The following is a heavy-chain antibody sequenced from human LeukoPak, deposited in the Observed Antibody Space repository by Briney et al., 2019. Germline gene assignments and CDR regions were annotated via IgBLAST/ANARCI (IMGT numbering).Heavy chain of an antibody. CDR2: FIPIFGTT. D-gene: IGHD6-13*01. CDR3: ARVVRLTGYRRSWYSRYYYYMDV. CDR1: GGTFSSYA. Sequence: SVNVSCKASGGTFSSYAISCVRQAPGQGLEGMGGFIPIFGTTNYAQKLQDRVTITADKSPSTDYMELSSLRSEDTAVYDCARVVRLTGYRRSWYSRYYYYMDVWGKGTTVTVSS. V-gene: IGHV1-69*06. J-gene: IGHJ6*03.